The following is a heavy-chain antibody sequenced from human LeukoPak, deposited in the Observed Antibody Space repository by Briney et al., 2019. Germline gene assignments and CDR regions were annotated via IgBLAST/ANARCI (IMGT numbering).Heavy chain of an antibody. V-gene: IGHV3-23*01. CDR1: GFTFTTYA. CDR2: ISYNGGST. D-gene: IGHD1-1*01. Sequence: GGSLRLSCAASGFTFTTYAMNWVRQAPGKGLEWVSGISYNGGSTYYADSVKGRFTISRDNSTTTLYLQMNSLRAEDTAVYYCAKGSWNRRPADAFDIWGQGTMVTVSS. J-gene: IGHJ3*02. CDR3: AKGSWNRRPADAFDI.